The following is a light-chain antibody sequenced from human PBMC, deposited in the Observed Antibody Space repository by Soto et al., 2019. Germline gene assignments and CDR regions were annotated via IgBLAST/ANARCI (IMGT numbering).Light chain of an antibody. Sequence: QSALTQPPSASGSPGQSVTISCTGTSSDIGAYNYVSWYQQHPGKAPKFMIYEVSKRPSGVPDRFSGSKSGNTASLTVSGLQAEDEDDYYCSARAGRYTFVFGTGTKVTVL. J-gene: IGLJ1*01. CDR2: EVS. CDR1: SSDIGAYNY. CDR3: SARAGRYTFV. V-gene: IGLV2-8*01.